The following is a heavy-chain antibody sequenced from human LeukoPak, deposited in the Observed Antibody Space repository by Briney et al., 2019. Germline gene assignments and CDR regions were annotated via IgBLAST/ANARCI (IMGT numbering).Heavy chain of an antibody. CDR2: IYYSGST. CDR1: GGSINNYY. D-gene: IGHD3-22*01. V-gene: IGHV4-59*01. J-gene: IGHJ4*02. CDR3: ARTYYYDSSGYFGGFSDY. Sequence: SETLSLTCTVSGGSINNYYWSWIRLPPGKGLEWIGYIYYSGSTNYNPSLKSRVTILVDTSKNYFSLKLSSVTAADTAVYYCARTYYYDSSGYFGGFSDYWGQGTLVTVSS.